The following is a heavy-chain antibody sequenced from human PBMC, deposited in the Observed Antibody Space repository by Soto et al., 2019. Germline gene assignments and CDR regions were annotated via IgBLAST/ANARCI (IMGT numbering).Heavy chain of an antibody. D-gene: IGHD3-3*01. V-gene: IGHV3-33*05. J-gene: IGHJ6*02. CDR2: IAYDGSNK. CDR3: ASAGVGRFLAWLVFGNGRDV. CDR1: GFTFSTYV. Sequence: QVQLVASGGGVVQPGGSLGRSCAASGFTFSTYVMHWVRQAPGKGLEGVAVIAYDGSNKYYGDPVKGRITISRDNSKNTLYLQMGSLRVEDTDVYYCASAGVGRFLAWLVFGNGRDVWGQGTTFAVS.